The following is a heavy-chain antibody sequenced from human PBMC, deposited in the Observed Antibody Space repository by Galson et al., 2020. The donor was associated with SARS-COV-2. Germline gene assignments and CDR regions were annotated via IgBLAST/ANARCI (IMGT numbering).Heavy chain of an antibody. CDR3: ARGRGYCSDGRCYGDFQYGLDV. J-gene: IGHJ6*02. V-gene: IGHV3-30-3*01. D-gene: IGHD2-15*01. CDR1: GFTFTTYA. Sequence: GGSLRLSCAASGFTFTTYAMYWVRQTPGKGLEWVALVSFDGSNTSYADSVTGRFTAFRDNSRNTFYLQMRSLGTEDTAVFYCARGRGYCSDGRCYGDFQYGLDVWGQGTTVTVSS. CDR2: VSFDGSNT.